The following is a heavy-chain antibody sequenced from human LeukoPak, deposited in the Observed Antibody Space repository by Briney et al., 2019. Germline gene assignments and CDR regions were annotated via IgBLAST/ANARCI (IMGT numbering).Heavy chain of an antibody. D-gene: IGHD6-6*01. V-gene: IGHV4-39*07. CDR3: ARDFSSSSTVYYYYFMDV. J-gene: IGHJ6*03. Sequence: SETLSLTCTVSGGSISSRPYYWGWVRQPPGMGLEWFVTISYSGTTYYSPSLKSRVTISLATSKNQFSLKLSSVTAADTAIYYCARDFSSSSTVYYYYFMDVWGKATTATVSS. CDR2: ISYSGTT. CDR1: GGSISSRPYY.